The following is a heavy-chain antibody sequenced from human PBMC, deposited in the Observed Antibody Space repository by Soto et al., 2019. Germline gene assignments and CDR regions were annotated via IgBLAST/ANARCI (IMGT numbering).Heavy chain of an antibody. D-gene: IGHD6-13*01. V-gene: IGHV4-59*01. CDR1: GGSISSYY. CDR3: ARGKGDWQQLVRSVSQWGYPDQKGYYFDY. Sequence: SETLSLTCTVSGGSISSYYWSWIRQPPGKGLEWIGYIYYSGSTNYNPSLKSRVTISVDTSKNQFSLKLSSVTAADTAVYYCARGKGDWQQLVRSVSQWGYPDQKGYYFDYWGQGTLVTVSS. J-gene: IGHJ4*02. CDR2: IYYSGST.